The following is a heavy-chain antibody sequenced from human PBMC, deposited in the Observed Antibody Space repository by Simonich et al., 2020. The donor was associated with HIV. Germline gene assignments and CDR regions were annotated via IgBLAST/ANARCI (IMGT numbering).Heavy chain of an antibody. CDR3: ARGVSSGWSYYYYYYYMDV. V-gene: IGHV1-18*01. CDR2: ISAYNGNT. D-gene: IGHD6-19*01. Sequence: QVQLVQSGAEVKKPGASVKVSCKASGYTFTSYGISWVRQAPGQGLEWMGWISAYNGNTNKAQKLQGRVTMTTDTSTSTAYMELRSLRSDDTAVYYCARGVSSGWSYYYYYYYMDVWGKGTTVTVSS. J-gene: IGHJ6*03. CDR1: GYTFTSYG.